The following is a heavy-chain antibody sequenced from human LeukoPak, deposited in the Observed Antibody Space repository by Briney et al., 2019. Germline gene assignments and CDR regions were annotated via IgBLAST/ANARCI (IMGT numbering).Heavy chain of an antibody. Sequence: SETLSLTCSASGGSVSSYYWSWIRQSPGKGLEWIGYIHNSGGTNYNPSIKSRVTGFVDTSKNQVCLRLSSVTAADTAVYYCARHGTISSESYFDYWGQGALVTVSS. V-gene: IGHV4-59*08. CDR1: GGSVSSYY. CDR3: ARHGTISSESYFDY. D-gene: IGHD1-14*01. J-gene: IGHJ4*02. CDR2: IHNSGGT.